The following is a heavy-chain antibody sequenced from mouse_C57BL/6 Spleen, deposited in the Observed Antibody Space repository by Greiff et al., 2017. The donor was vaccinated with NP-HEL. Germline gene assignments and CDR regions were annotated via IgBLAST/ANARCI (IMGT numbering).Heavy chain of an antibody. D-gene: IGHD2-2*01. CDR1: GYTFTSYW. Sequence: QVQLQQPGAELVRPGSSVKLSCKASGYTFTSYWMHWVKQRPIQGLEWIGNIDPSDSETHYNQKFKDKATLTVDKSSSTAYMQLSSLTSEDSAVYYCARWNGYEGYAMDYWGQGTSVTVSS. V-gene: IGHV1-52*01. CDR2: IDPSDSET. CDR3: ARWNGYEGYAMDY. J-gene: IGHJ4*01.